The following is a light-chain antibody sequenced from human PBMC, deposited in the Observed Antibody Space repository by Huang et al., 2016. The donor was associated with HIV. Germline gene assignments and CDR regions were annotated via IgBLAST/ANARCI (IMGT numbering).Light chain of an antibody. J-gene: IGKJ2*01. Sequence: DIVMTQSPDSLAVSLGERATINCRSSRSILSRSNNKNYVSWYQKKPGQPPKLLIYWASTRESGVPDLFSGSGSGTVFTLTISSLQAEDVAVYYCQQYYSFPYAFGQGTKLEIK. V-gene: IGKV4-1*01. CDR1: RSILSRSNNKNY. CDR2: WAS. CDR3: QQYYSFPYA.